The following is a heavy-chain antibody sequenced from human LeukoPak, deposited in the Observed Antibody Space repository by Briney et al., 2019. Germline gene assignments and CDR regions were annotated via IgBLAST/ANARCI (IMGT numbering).Heavy chain of an antibody. J-gene: IGHJ4*02. V-gene: IGHV3-23*01. CDR1: GFTFNRNV. CDR2: IGGSGDKT. D-gene: IGHD6-19*01. Sequence: GGALRDSRAASGFTFNRNVISGVRPAPGKGLEWVSTIGGSGDKTFYAASVKGRFTTSRDNSKKMLHLQRSSLTGEDTALHYFVVRGDASSGWGDHDYWGQGALVTVSS. CDR3: VVRGDASSGWGDHDY.